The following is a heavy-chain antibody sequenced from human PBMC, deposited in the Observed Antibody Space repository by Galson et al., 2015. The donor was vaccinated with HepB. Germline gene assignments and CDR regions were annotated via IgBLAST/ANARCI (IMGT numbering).Heavy chain of an antibody. CDR1: GFTFNKFA. CDR3: AKTTYGGSGEPYYFDS. D-gene: IGHD4-23*01. Sequence: SLRLSCAASGFTFNKFAMTWVRQAPQAPGEGLEWVSSISSDAVNRYYTDSLKGRFTISRDNSKSTLYLQMHSLRAEDTAVYYCAKTTYGGSGEPYYFDSWGQGTLVTVSS. CDR2: ISSDAVNR. V-gene: IGHV3-23*01. J-gene: IGHJ4*02.